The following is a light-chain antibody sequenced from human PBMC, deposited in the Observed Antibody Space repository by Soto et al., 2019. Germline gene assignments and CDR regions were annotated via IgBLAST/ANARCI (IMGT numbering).Light chain of an antibody. V-gene: IGKV3-20*01. Sequence: EIVLTQSPGTLSFSPGERSTLSCRASQSITNNYLAWYQQKPGRAHRLLIYGASSRATGIPDRFSGSGSGTDFTLTISRLEPEDFAMYYCQQYGYLVTFGGGPNVDIK. J-gene: IGKJ4*01. CDR3: QQYGYLVT. CDR2: GAS. CDR1: QSITNNY.